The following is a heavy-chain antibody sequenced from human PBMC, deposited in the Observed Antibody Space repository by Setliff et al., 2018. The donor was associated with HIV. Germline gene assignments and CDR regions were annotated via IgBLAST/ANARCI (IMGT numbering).Heavy chain of an antibody. J-gene: IGHJ4*02. V-gene: IGHV1-2*02. CDR2: INPYNGAT. Sequence: ASVKVSCKASGYTFFEYYMFWLRQAPGQGLEWMGWINPYNGATKSAHKFQSRVTLTRDTSVTTVYMELTSLRSDDTAVYYCARYSNWNFEEHFDYWGQGTLVTVSS. CDR1: GYTFFEYY. CDR3: ARYSNWNFEEHFDY. D-gene: IGHD1-7*01.